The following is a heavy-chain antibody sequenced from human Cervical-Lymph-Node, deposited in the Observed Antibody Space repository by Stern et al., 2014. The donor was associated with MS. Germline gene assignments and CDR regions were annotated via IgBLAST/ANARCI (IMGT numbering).Heavy chain of an antibody. V-gene: IGHV1-58*02. J-gene: IGHJ5*02. CDR2: VVVFNGDV. Sequence: QLVQSGPEVKKPGTSVKVSCKASGITFSHSAIQWLRQARGQRPEWIGWVVVFNGDVNYAPRFQERGTITRDMSTSTVYMELRSLRSEDTAIYYCASERYTYYDDQRPPGGFDPWGQGTLVTVSS. D-gene: IGHD3-3*01. CDR1: GITFSHSA. CDR3: ASERYTYYDDQRPPGGFDP.